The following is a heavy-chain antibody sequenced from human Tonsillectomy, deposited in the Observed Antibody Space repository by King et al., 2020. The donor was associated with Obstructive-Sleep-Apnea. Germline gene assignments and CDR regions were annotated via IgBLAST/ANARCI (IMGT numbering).Heavy chain of an antibody. D-gene: IGHD2/OR15-2a*01. CDR1: GFTFSSYA. J-gene: IGHJ4*02. V-gene: IGHV3-30*04. Sequence: VQLVESGGGVVQPGRSLRLSCAASGFTFSSYAMHWVRQAPGKGLEWVAVISYDGSNKYYADSVKGRFTISRENSKNTLYLQMNSLRAEDTAVYYCARDLYLGRSVSRFGYLGPGTPVTVSS. CDR3: ARDLYLGRSVSRFGY. CDR2: ISYDGSNK.